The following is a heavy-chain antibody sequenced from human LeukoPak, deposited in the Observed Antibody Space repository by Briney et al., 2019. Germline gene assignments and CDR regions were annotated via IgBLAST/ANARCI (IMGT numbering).Heavy chain of an antibody. CDR1: GFTFSSYG. CDR2: ISYDGSNK. D-gene: IGHD5-12*01. Sequence: GRSLRLSCAASGFTFSSYGMHWVRQAPGKGLEWVAVISYDGSNKYYADSVKGRFTISRDNSKNTLYLQMNSLRAEDTAVYYCAKADGGYDFFVDYWGQGTLVTVSS. V-gene: IGHV3-30*18. CDR3: AKADGGYDFFVDY. J-gene: IGHJ4*02.